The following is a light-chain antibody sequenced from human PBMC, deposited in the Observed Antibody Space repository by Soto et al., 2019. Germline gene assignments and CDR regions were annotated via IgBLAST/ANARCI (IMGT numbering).Light chain of an antibody. V-gene: IGKV3-15*01. Sequence: EVVMTQFPATLSVSPGERATLSCRASQNVNANLAWYQQKPGQAPRLLIHGASTRATGIPARFSGSGFGTEFILAISDLQSEDFADYYCQQYNTWLWTYGEGTKVEDK. CDR2: GAS. CDR3: QQYNTWLWT. J-gene: IGKJ1*01. CDR1: QNVNAN.